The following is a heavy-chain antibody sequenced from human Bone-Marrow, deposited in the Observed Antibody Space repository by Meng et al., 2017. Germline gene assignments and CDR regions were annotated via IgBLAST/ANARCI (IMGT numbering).Heavy chain of an antibody. CDR3: ARRVSGSGLTTDWFDP. J-gene: IGHJ5*02. Sequence: RRQLRGTGLVSPSVPLSLTWPVSGGSVGVSNGGSGVRQPPGKGLEWIGEIYHSGSTNYNPSLKSRVTISVDKSKNQFSLKLSSVTAADTAVYYCARRVSGSGLTTDWFDPWGQGTLVTVSS. D-gene: IGHD4-17*01. V-gene: IGHV4-4*02. CDR2: IYHSGST. CDR1: GGSVGVSNG.